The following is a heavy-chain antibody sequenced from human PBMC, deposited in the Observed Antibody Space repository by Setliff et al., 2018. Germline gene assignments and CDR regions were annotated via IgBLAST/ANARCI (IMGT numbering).Heavy chain of an antibody. D-gene: IGHD3-3*01. Sequence: VASVKVSCKASGYTFTSYAMNWARQAPGQGLEWMGWMNPNSGNTGYAQKFQGRVTMTRNTSISTAYMDLSSLRFEDTAVYYCARAQSWSGGPYYFDNWGQGTLVTVSS. CDR2: MNPNSGNT. CDR3: ARAQSWSGGPYYFDN. CDR1: GYTFTSYA. V-gene: IGHV1-8*02. J-gene: IGHJ4*02.